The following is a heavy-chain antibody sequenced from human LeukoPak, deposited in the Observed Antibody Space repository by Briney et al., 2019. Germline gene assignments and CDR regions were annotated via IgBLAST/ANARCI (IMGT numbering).Heavy chain of an antibody. CDR1: EFTFSSYS. Sequence: PGESLRLSCAASEFTFSSYSMSWVRQAPGKGLEWIGEIYHSGSTNYNPSLKSRVTISVDKSKNQFSLQLNSVTPEDTAVYYCARGLGYSSSFSLDYYYYMDVWGKGTTVTVSS. J-gene: IGHJ6*03. D-gene: IGHD6-13*01. CDR3: ARGLGYSSSFSLDYYYYMDV. CDR2: IYHSGST. V-gene: IGHV4-34*01.